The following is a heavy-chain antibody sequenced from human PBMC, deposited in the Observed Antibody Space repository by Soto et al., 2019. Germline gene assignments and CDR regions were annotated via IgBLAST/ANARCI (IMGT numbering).Heavy chain of an antibody. CDR2: INAGNGNT. J-gene: IGHJ2*01. D-gene: IGHD6-19*01. V-gene: IGHV1-3*01. CDR1: GYTFSNYG. Sequence: QVQLVQSGAEVKKPGASVKVSCKASGYTFSNYGVHWVRQAPGQRLEWMAWINAGNGNTQYSQKFQGRVTITRDTSATTAYLDLSSLRTEDTDIYYCARSGYSSGWYHWYFDFWGRGTLVTVSS. CDR3: ARSGYSSGWYHWYFDF.